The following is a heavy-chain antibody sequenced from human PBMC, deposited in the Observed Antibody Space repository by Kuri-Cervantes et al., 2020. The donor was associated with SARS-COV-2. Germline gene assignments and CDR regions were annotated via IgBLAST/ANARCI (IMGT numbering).Heavy chain of an antibody. V-gene: IGHV3-30*15. CDR1: GFTLRRYA. Sequence: GESLKISCAASGFTLRRYAIHWVRQAPGKGLDWVAVISYDGSNEDYADSVGGRFTISRDNSKNTLNLQMSSLRPEDTAVYYCARGRIMITFGGVEPFDYWGQGTLVTVSS. CDR3: ARGRIMITFGGVEPFDY. J-gene: IGHJ4*02. D-gene: IGHD3-16*01. CDR2: ISYDGSNE.